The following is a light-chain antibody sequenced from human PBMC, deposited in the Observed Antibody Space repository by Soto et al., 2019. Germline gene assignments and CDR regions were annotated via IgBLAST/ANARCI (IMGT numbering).Light chain of an antibody. CDR1: QGISSY. V-gene: IGKV1-8*01. Sequence: AIRMTQSPSSLSASTGDRVTITCRASQGISSYLAWYQQKPGKAPKLLIYAASTLQSGVPSRFSGSGSGTDFTLTISCLQSEHFATYYCQQHYSYPRTFGQGTKVDIK. J-gene: IGKJ1*01. CDR3: QQHYSYPRT. CDR2: AAS.